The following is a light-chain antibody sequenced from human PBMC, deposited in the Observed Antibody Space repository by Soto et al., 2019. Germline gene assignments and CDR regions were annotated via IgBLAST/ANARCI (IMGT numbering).Light chain of an antibody. CDR3: QSYDSSLGGSVI. J-gene: IGLJ2*01. V-gene: IGLV1-40*01. Sequence: QSVLTQSPSVSGAPGQRVTISCTGSSSNPGADYDVHWYQHLPGALPKLLVFGNNNRPSGVPDRFSGSKSGASASLAITGLQAEDEATYFCQSYDSSLGGSVIFGGGTKLTVL. CDR1: SSNPGADYD. CDR2: GNN.